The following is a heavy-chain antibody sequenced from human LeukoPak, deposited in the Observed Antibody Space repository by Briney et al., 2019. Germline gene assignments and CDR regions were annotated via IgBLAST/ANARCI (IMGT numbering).Heavy chain of an antibody. CDR3: ARASSYSSSYDY. CDR1: GGSISSNNYY. J-gene: IGHJ4*02. D-gene: IGHD6-13*01. V-gene: IGHV4-39*07. CDR2: IYYSGTT. Sequence: SETLSLTCTVSGGSISSNNYYWGWIRQPPGKGLEWIGSIYYSGTTFYRPSLKTRVSISLDTSKNQFSLKLSSVTAADTAVYYCARASSYSSSYDYWGQGTLVTVSS.